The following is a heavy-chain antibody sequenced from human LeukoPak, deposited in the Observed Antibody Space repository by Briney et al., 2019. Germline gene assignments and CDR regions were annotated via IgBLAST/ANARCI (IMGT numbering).Heavy chain of an antibody. CDR1: GYIFTGYY. D-gene: IGHD3-3*01. V-gene: IGHV1-2*02. CDR3: ARDTTKLRFLEWLFDY. Sequence: EASVKVSCKASGYIFTGYYMHWVRQAPGQGLEWMGWINPNSGGTNYAQKFQGRVTMTRDTSISTAYMELSRLRSDDTAVYYCARDTTKLRFLEWLFDYWGQGTLVTVSS. J-gene: IGHJ4*02. CDR2: INPNSGGT.